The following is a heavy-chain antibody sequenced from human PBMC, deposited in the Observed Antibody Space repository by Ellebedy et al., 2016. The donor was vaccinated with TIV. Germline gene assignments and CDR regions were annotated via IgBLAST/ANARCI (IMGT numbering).Heavy chain of an antibody. J-gene: IGHJ4*02. CDR3: TTGARKRYYNGSGRY. CDR1: GFTFSNAW. Sequence: GGSLRLTCAASGFTFSNAWMSRVRQAPGKGPEWVGRIKSKTDGGTTDYAAPVKGRFTISRDDSKNTLYLQINSLKTEDTAVYYCTTGARKRYYNGSGRYWGQGTLVTVSS. D-gene: IGHD3-10*01. V-gene: IGHV3-15*01. CDR2: IKSKTDGGTT.